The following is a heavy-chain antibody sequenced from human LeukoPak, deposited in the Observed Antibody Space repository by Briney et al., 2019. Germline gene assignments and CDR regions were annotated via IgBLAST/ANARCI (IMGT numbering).Heavy chain of an antibody. CDR1: GYTFTSYY. V-gene: IGHV1-18*01. CDR2: ISGYNGNT. J-gene: IGHJ4*02. Sequence: ASVKVSCKASGYTFTSYYISWVRQAPGQGLEWMGWISGYNGNTNYAQNLQGRVTMTTDTSTSTAYRELRSLTSDDTAVYFCARGSGSYRSSDYWGQGTLVTVSS. CDR3: ARGSGSYRSSDY. D-gene: IGHD1-26*01.